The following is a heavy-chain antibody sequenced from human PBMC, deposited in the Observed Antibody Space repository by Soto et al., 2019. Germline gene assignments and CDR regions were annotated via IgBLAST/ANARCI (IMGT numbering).Heavy chain of an antibody. CDR1: GFIFSNYG. D-gene: IGHD3-9*01. J-gene: IGHJ4*02. CDR2: ISYDGSKQ. V-gene: IGHV3-30*18. CDR3: AKEWADTLTGE. Sequence: QVQLVESGGGVVQPGRSLRLSCEASGFIFSNYGMHWVRQAPGKGLEWVALISYDGSKQYYIDAVKGRFTVSRDNSKNTLYLQTNSLRADDTAVYYCAKEWADTLTGEWGQGTLFTVSS.